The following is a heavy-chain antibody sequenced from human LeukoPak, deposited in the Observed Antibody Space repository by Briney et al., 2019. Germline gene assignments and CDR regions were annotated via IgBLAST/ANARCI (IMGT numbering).Heavy chain of an antibody. D-gene: IGHD3-22*01. Sequence: GGSLRLSCAASGFTVSSNYMSWVRQAPGKGLEWVSVIYSGGSTYYADSVKGRFTISRDNSKNTLYLQMNSLRAEDTAVYYCASQWLVDAFDIWGQGTMVTVFS. J-gene: IGHJ3*02. V-gene: IGHV3-53*01. CDR2: IYSGGST. CDR1: GFTVSSNY. CDR3: ASQWLVDAFDI.